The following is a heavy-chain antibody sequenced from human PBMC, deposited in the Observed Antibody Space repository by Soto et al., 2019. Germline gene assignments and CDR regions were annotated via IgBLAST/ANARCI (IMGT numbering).Heavy chain of an antibody. CDR1: GFTFSSYS. CDR2: ISSSSSYI. V-gene: IGHV3-21*01. Sequence: PGGSLRLSCAASGFTFSSYSLNWVRQAPGKGLEWVSSISSSSSYIYYADSVKGRFTISRDNAKNSLYLQMNSLRAEDTAVYYCARDTGYSYGIGDAFDIWGQGTMVTVS. J-gene: IGHJ3*02. CDR3: ARDTGYSYGIGDAFDI. D-gene: IGHD5-18*01.